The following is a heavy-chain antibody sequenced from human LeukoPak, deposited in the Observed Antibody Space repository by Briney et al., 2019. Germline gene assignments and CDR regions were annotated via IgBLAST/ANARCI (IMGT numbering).Heavy chain of an antibody. D-gene: IGHD1-14*01. CDR3: AKPGGRGGYYFDY. CDR1: GDSITGHY. CDR2: VHYSGST. Sequence: SETLSLTCTVSGDSITGHYWSWIRQPPGXGLGWIGYVHYSGSTNYNPSLKSRVTISVDTSKNQFSVNLSSVTAADTAVYYCAKPGGRGGYYFDYWGQGTLVTVSS. J-gene: IGHJ4*02. V-gene: IGHV4-59*08.